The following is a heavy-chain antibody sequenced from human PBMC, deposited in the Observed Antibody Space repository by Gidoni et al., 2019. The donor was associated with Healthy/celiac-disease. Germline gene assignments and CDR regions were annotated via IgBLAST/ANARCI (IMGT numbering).Heavy chain of an antibody. V-gene: IGHV4-4*02. CDR1: GGSISSSNW. CDR2: IYHSGST. J-gene: IGHJ4*02. D-gene: IGHD1-26*01. CDR3: ASWGGSYYHHYFDY. Sequence: QVQLQESGPGLVKPSGTLSLTCAVSGGSISSSNWWSWVRQPPGKGLAWIGEIYHSGSTNYNPSLKSRVTISVDKSKNQFSLKLSSVTAADTAVYYCASWGGSYYHHYFDYWGQGTLVTVSS.